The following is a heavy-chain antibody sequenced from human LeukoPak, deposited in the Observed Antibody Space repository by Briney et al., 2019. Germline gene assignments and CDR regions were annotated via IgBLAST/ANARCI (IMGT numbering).Heavy chain of an antibody. J-gene: IGHJ4*02. D-gene: IGHD2-15*01. V-gene: IGHV3-30*04. CDR2: ISYDGRNE. CDR3: ARPSCSGGSCYPYYFDY. CDR1: GFAFSYYS. Sequence: GRSLRLSCAASGFAFSYYSIHWVRQAPGKGLEWVAVISYDGRNEDYADSVKGRFTVSRDNSKNTLYLQMNSLRAEDTAVYYCARPSCSGGSCYPYYFDYWGQGTLVTVSS.